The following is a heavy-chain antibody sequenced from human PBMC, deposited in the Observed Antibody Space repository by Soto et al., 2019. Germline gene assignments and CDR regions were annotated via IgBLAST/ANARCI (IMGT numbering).Heavy chain of an antibody. CDR2: ISGSGGNT. V-gene: IGHV3-23*01. J-gene: IGHJ1*01. CDR1: GFTFSSYA. CDR3: AKATHYGDTEQCRATSCAREYYHH. Sequence: EVQLLESGGGLVQPGGSLRLSCAASGFTFSSYAMSWVRQTPGKGLELVSDISGSGGNTDYPDSGKGRFTISRDNSKHTLCLQTMSLRAESTGVYYCAKATHYGDTEQCRATSCAREYYHHWGPGTLVTVSS. D-gene: IGHD2-2*01.